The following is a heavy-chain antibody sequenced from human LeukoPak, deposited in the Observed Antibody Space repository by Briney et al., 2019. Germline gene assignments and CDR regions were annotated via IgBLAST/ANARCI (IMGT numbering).Heavy chain of an antibody. D-gene: IGHD2-15*01. CDR2: NYPGDSDN. CDR3: AGQAVVAALVFDY. CDR1: GYSPTSYW. V-gene: IGHV5-51*01. Sequence: GESLKISCKGSGYSPTSYWIGWVRQMPGKGLGGMGINYPGDSDNRYTVSFQCTVTISADKSISNAYRQWSSLKASDTAMYYCAGQAVVAALVFDYWGQGTLVTVSS. J-gene: IGHJ4*02.